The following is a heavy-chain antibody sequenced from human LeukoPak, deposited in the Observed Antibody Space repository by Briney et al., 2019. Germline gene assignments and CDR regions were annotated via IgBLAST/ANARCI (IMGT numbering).Heavy chain of an antibody. Sequence: GESLKISCKGSGYSFTSYWIGWVRQIPGKGLEWMGIIYPGDSDTRYSPSFQGQVTISADKSISTAYLQWSSLKASDTAMYYCARGCSGGSCYSGAYNWFDPWGQGTLVTVSP. V-gene: IGHV5-51*01. CDR1: GYSFTSYW. J-gene: IGHJ5*02. CDR2: IYPGDSDT. D-gene: IGHD2-15*01. CDR3: ARGCSGGSCYSGAYNWFDP.